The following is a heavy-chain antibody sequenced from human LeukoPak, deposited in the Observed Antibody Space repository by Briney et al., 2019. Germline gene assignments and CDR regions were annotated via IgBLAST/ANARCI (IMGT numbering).Heavy chain of an antibody. CDR2: IYSGGST. J-gene: IGHJ4*02. Sequence: GGSLRLSCTVSGFTVSSDSMSWVRQAPGKGLEWVSFIYSGGSTHYSDSVKGRFTISRDNSKNTLYLQMNSLRGEDTAVYYCAKETGTYRSSWYYFDFWGQGTLVTVSS. V-gene: IGHV3-53*05. CDR1: GFTVSSDS. CDR3: AKETGTYRSSWYYFDF. D-gene: IGHD6-13*01.